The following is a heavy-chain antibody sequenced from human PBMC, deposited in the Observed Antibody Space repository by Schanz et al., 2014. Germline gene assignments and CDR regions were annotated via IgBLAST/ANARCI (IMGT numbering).Heavy chain of an antibody. CDR2: INAHTGNT. V-gene: IGHV1-46*03. CDR1: GYTFTSYY. CDR3: ARGPSTGAFDI. Sequence: QVQLVQSGAEVKKPGASVKVSCKASGYTFTSYYMHWVRQAPGQGPELMGWINAHTGNTQYAQKFQGRVNMTRDTSTSTVYMELSSLRSEDTAVYFCARGPSTGAFDIWGQGTMVTVSS. J-gene: IGHJ3*02.